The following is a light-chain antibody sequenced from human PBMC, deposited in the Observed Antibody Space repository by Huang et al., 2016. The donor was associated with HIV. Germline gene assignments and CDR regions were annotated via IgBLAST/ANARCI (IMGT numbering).Light chain of an antibody. CDR1: QSLLYRTNNKNY. J-gene: IGKJ5*01. CDR2: CAS. CDR3: QQFYSTPIT. Sequence: DIVMTQSPDSLAVSLGERATINCKSSQSLLYRTNNKNYLSWYQQKPGQPPKLLIYCASTRESRVPDRFSGSWSGTDFTLTISSLQAEDVAVYHCQQFYSTPITFGQGTRLEIK. V-gene: IGKV4-1*01.